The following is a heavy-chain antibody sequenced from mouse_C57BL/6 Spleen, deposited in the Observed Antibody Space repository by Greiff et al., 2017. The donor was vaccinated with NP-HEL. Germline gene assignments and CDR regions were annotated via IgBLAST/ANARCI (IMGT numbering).Heavy chain of an antibody. V-gene: IGHV1-22*01. CDR1: GYTFTDYN. Sequence: EVQLQQSGPELVKPGASVKMSCKASGYTFTDYNMHWVKQSHGKSLEWIGYINPNNGGTSYNQKFKGKATLTVNKSSSTAYMELRSLTSEDSAVYYCARAPYYGSSYHYAMDYWGQGTSVTVSS. CDR2: INPNNGGT. CDR3: ARAPYYGSSYHYAMDY. D-gene: IGHD1-1*01. J-gene: IGHJ4*01.